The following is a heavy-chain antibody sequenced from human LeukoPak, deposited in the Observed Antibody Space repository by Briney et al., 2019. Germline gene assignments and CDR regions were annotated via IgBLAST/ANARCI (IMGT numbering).Heavy chain of an antibody. D-gene: IGHD3-3*01. V-gene: IGHV4-39*01. J-gene: IGHJ3*02. CDR1: SVSSYY. CDR2: IYYSGST. CDR3: ARRITIFGVVNEGFDI. Sequence: SVSSYYMSFVRQPPGKGLEWIGSIYYSGSTYYNPSLKSRVTISVDTSKNQFSLKLSSVTAADTAVYYCARRITIFGVVNEGFDIWGQGTMVTVSS.